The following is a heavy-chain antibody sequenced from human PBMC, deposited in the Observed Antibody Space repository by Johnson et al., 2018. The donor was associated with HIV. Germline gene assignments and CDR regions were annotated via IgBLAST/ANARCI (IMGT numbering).Heavy chain of an antibody. CDR1: GFSFSSFA. J-gene: IGHJ3*02. V-gene: IGHV3-30-3*01. Sequence: QVQLVESGGGLIQPGGSLRLSCAASGFSFSSFAMHWVRQAPGKGLQWVAVMSFDETNSYDSDSVDVKGRFTISRDNSKNTLYLQMDSLRGEDRAVYNCARVGGSGMLDAFDIWGQGTVVTVSS. D-gene: IGHD1-26*01. CDR2: MSFDETNS. CDR3: ARVGGSGMLDAFDI.